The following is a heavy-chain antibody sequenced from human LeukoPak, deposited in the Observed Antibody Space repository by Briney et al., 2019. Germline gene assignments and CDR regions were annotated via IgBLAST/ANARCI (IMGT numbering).Heavy chain of an antibody. D-gene: IGHD3-3*01. Sequence: PSETLSLTCTVSGGSISSYYWGWIRQPPGKGLEWIGSIYYSGSTYYNPSLKSRVTISVDTSKNQFSLKLSSVTAADTAVYYCARISADYDFWSGYSTRDTFDYWGQGTLVTVSS. CDR1: GGSISSYY. CDR2: IYYSGST. J-gene: IGHJ4*02. V-gene: IGHV4-39*07. CDR3: ARISADYDFWSGYSTRDTFDY.